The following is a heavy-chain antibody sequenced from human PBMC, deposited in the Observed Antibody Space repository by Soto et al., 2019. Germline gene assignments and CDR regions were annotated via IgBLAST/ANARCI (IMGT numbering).Heavy chain of an antibody. Sequence: WVSLRLSCSASGFTFSRNSINWVRQAPGKGPEWVSSISSSSSYIYYADSVKGRFTISRDTAKNSLYLQMNSLRAEDTAVYYCARTRYSSSWYKYWGQGTLVTVSS. D-gene: IGHD6-13*01. J-gene: IGHJ4*02. V-gene: IGHV3-21*01. CDR3: ARTRYSSSWYKY. CDR1: GFTFSRNS. CDR2: ISSSSSYI.